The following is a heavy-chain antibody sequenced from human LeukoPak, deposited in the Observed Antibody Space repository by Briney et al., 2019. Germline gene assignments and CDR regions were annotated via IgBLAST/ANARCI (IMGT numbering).Heavy chain of an antibody. CDR3: ARGGSMIFGVLND. V-gene: IGHV1-2*02. J-gene: IGHJ4*02. D-gene: IGHD3/OR15-3a*01. CDR2: IDPNSGGT. Sequence: ASVKVSCKASGYTFTAYYIHWARQAPGQGLEWMGWIDPNSGGTNYAQRFQGRVTMTRDTSISTAYMVLSRLRSDDTAVYYCARGGSMIFGVLNDWGQGARVTVSS. CDR1: GYTFTAYY.